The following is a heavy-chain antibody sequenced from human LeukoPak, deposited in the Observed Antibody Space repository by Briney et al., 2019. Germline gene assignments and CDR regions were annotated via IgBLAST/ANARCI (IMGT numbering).Heavy chain of an antibody. V-gene: IGHV1-2*02. D-gene: IGHD5-12*01. J-gene: IGHJ3*02. CDR3: ARLQSGYNSDAFDI. Sequence: ASVKVSCKASGYTFTGYYLHWVRQAPGQGLGWMGWVNPNTGGTNYAQKFQGRVTMTRDTSISTAYMELSRLRSDDTAVYYCARLQSGYNSDAFDIWGQGTMVAVSS. CDR1: GYTFTGYY. CDR2: VNPNTGGT.